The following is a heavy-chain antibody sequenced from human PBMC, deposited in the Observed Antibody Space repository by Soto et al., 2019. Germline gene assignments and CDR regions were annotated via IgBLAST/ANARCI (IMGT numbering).Heavy chain of an antibody. CDR3: ARSPYSLEADGQHYYYGMDL. J-gene: IGHJ6*04. Sequence: ASVKVSCKPPGFSISGFYLHWVRQAPGQGLEWMGWIKPNTDDTGYAQKFQGRVTLTWDTSSSAGYLDLSRLRSDDTAVYYCARSPYSLEADGQHYYYGMDLRGIGTTVTVSS. V-gene: IGHV1-2*02. CDR1: GFSISGFY. D-gene: IGHD2-15*01. CDR2: IKPNTDDT.